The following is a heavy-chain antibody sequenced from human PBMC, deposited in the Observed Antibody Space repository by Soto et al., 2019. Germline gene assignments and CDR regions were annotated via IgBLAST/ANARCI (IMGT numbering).Heavy chain of an antibody. V-gene: IGHV3-9*01. CDR1: GFAFDQYA. Sequence: EVQLVESGGGLVQPGRSLRLSCAASGFAFDQYAMHWVRQAPGKGLEWVSVLSWNSGNIGYADSVKGRFTISRVNAKNSLYLQMNSLRAEDTALYYCAKALGSSFLYNAEYFHYWGQGTLVTVSS. D-gene: IGHD3-3*01. CDR3: AKALGSSFLYNAEYFHY. J-gene: IGHJ1*01. CDR2: LSWNSGNI.